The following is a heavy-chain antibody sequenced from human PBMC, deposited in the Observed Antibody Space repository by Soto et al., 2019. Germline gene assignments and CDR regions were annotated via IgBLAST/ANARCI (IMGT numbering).Heavy chain of an antibody. CDR1: GGTLSSYA. CDR2: IIPIFGTA. CDR3: ARVLLWFGEKQNYYGMDV. D-gene: IGHD3-10*01. J-gene: IGHJ6*02. V-gene: IGHV1-69*13. Sequence: SVKVSCKASGGTLSSYAISWVRQAPGQGLEWMGGIIPIFGTANYAQKFQGRVTITADESTSTAYMELSSLRSGDTAVYYCARVLLWFGEKQNYYGMDVWGQGTTVTVSS.